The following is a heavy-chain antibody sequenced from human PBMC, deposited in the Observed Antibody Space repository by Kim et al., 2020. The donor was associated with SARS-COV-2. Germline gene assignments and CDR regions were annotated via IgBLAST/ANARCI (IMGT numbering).Heavy chain of an antibody. CDR2: ISSSSNKI. CDR3: ARAGDYGDYKTTGGMDV. Sequence: GGSLRLSCAASGFTFSSYSMHWVRQAPGKGLEWVSYISSSSNKIYYVDSVKGRFTISGDNAKKSLYLQMNSLRVEDTAVYYCARAGDYGDYKTTGGMDVWGQGTTVTVSS. J-gene: IGHJ6*02. V-gene: IGHV3-48*04. CDR1: GFTFSSYS. D-gene: IGHD4-17*01.